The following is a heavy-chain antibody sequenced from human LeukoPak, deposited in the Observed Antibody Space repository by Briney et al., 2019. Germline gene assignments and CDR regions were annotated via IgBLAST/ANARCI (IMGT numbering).Heavy chain of an antibody. V-gene: IGHV4-61*05. D-gene: IGHD6-13*01. CDR1: GGSISSSSYY. Sequence: PSETLSLTCTVSGGSISSSSYYWGWIRQPPGKGLEWIGYIYYSGSTNYNPSLKSRVTISVDTSKNQFSLKLSSVTAADTAVYYCARFRRPFIAAAGPFFDYWGQGTLVTVSS. CDR2: IYYSGST. CDR3: ARFRRPFIAAAGPFFDY. J-gene: IGHJ4*02.